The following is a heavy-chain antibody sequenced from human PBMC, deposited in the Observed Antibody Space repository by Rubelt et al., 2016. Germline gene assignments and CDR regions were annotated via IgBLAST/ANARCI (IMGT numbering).Heavy chain of an antibody. J-gene: IGHJ4*02. D-gene: IGHD3-3*01. V-gene: IGHV4-59*12. CDR2: IYYSGST. CDR3: ARESRGYDFWSS. CDR1: GGSISSYY. Sequence: QVQLQESGPGLVKPSETLSLTCTVSGGSISSYYCSWIRQPQGQGLEWIGYIYYSGSTHYNPSLRSRVTISVDTSKNQSALKLTSGTAADTALDYWARESRGYDFWSSWGQGTLVTVSS.